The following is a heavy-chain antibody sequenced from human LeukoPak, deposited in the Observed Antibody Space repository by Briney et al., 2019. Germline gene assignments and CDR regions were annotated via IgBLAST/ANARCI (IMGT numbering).Heavy chain of an antibody. Sequence: GGSLRLSCAASGFTFSSYSMNWVRQAPGKGLEWVSSISSSSSYIYYADSVKGRFTISRDDSKNTLYVQMNSLRVEDTALYFCAKDYDYGDYATDYWGQGTLVTVSS. D-gene: IGHD4-17*01. CDR2: ISSSSSYI. CDR1: GFTFSSYS. CDR3: AKDYDYGDYATDY. V-gene: IGHV3-21*01. J-gene: IGHJ4*02.